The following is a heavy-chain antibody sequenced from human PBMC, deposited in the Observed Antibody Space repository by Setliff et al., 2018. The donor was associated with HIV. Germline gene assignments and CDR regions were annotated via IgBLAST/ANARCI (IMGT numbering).Heavy chain of an antibody. CDR2: ISSSSSYI. J-gene: IGHJ4*02. Sequence: LRLSCAASGFTFSSYSMNWVRQAPGKGLEWDSSISSSSSYIYYADSVKGRFTIYRDNAKNSLNPQMNSLRAEDTAVYYCARVWYSGSYYGLYDYWGQVPLVTVPS. V-gene: IGHV3-21*01. CDR1: GFTFSSYS. CDR3: ARVWYSGSYYGLYDY. D-gene: IGHD1-26*01.